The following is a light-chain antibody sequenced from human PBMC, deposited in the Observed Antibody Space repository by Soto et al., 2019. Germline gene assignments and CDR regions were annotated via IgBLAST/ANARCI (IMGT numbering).Light chain of an antibody. CDR3: QQGYSRPRT. CDR1: QVISTS. Sequence: GESVTITFRASQVISTSLAWYQVKPGKAPKLLIYAASTLESGVPSRFRATVSGTEFSLTITSLKPEDFETYFCQQGYSRPRTFGQGTKVDIK. CDR2: AAS. V-gene: IGKV1-9*01. J-gene: IGKJ1*01.